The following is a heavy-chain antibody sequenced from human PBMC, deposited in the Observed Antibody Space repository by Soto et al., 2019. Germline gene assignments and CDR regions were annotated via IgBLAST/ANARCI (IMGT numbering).Heavy chain of an antibody. Sequence: GGSLRLSCAASGFTFSSYGMHWVRQAPGKGLEWVAVISYDGSNKYYADSVKGRFTISRDNSKNTLYLQMNSLRAEDTAVYYCAKDRGLVVYYYGMDVWGQGTTVT. J-gene: IGHJ6*02. CDR1: GFTFSSYG. D-gene: IGHD6-6*01. CDR3: AKDRGLVVYYYGMDV. V-gene: IGHV3-30*18. CDR2: ISYDGSNK.